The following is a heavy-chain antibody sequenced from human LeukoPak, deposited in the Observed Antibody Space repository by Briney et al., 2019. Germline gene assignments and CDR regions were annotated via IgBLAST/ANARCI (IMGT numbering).Heavy chain of an antibody. CDR2: IYTGGST. D-gene: IGHD3-22*01. J-gene: IGHJ4*02. CDR3: ARVNAGFDSSGYYPTTFDY. CDR1: GFTVSSNY. Sequence: GGSLRLSCAASGFTVSSNYMSWVRQAPGKGLEWVSVIYTGGSTYYSDSVKGRFTISRDSSKNTLYLQMNSLRAEDTAVYYCARVNAGFDSSGYYPTTFDYWGQGTLVTVSS. V-gene: IGHV3-53*01.